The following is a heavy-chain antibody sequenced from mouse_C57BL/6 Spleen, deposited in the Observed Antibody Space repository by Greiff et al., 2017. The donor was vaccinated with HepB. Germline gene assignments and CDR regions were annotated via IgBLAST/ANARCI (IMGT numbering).Heavy chain of an antibody. CDR1: GFTFSSYA. CDR3: ARESLYYGKAMDY. D-gene: IGHD2-1*01. J-gene: IGHJ4*01. Sequence: EVKLMESGGGLVKPGGSLKLSCAASGFTFSSYAMSWVRQTPEKRLEWVATISDGGSYTYYPDNVKGRFTISRDNAKNNLYLQMSHLKSEDTAMYYCARESLYYGKAMDYWGQGTSVTVSS. V-gene: IGHV5-4*01. CDR2: ISDGGSYT.